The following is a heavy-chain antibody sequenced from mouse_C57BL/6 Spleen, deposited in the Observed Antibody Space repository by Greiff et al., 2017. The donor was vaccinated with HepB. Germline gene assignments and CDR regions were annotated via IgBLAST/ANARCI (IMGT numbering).Heavy chain of an antibody. V-gene: IGHV1-42*01. CDR2: INPSTGGT. Sequence: EVQLQQSGPELVKPGASVKISCKASGYSFTGYYMNWVKQSPEKSLEWIGEINPSTGGTTYNQKFKAKATLTVDKSSSTAYMQLKSLTSEDSAVYYGTTTQAWFAYWGQGTLVTVSA. CDR3: TTTQAWFAY. CDR1: GYSFTGYY. D-gene: IGHD3-2*02. J-gene: IGHJ3*01.